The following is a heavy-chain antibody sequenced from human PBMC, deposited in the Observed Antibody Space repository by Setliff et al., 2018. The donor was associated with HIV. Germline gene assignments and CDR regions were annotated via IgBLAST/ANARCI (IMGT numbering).Heavy chain of an antibody. CDR1: GYTFTTYS. Sequence: ASVKVSCKASGYTFTTYSLHRVRQAPGQSLEWMGWINVGNGDTKYSQDLRGRITITRDTSANTAYMELSRLRSDDTAVYFCARGALLAVFDFDHWGHGTLVTVSS. D-gene: IGHD3-10*01. J-gene: IGHJ4*01. V-gene: IGHV1-3*01. CDR2: INVGNGDT. CDR3: ARGALLAVFDFDH.